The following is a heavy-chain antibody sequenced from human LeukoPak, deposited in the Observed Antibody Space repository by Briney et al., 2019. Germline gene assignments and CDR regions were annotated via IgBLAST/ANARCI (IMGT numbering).Heavy chain of an antibody. V-gene: IGHV3-53*01. Sequence: GGSLRLSCAASGFTVSSSYMYWVRQAPGKGLEWVSFFYRGDSTYYAESVRGRFTISRDNSKNTLYLLMNSLIPEDTAVYYCARGPYGDYGGVLDYWGQGTLVTVSS. CDR2: FYRGDST. D-gene: IGHD4-17*01. J-gene: IGHJ4*02. CDR3: ARGPYGDYGGVLDY. CDR1: GFTVSSSY.